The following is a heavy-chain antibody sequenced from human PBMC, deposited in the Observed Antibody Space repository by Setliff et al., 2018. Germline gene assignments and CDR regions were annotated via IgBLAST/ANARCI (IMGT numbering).Heavy chain of an antibody. CDR3: ARDGGEY. D-gene: IGHD3-16*01. Sequence: GGSLRLSCAASVFSFSTYEMNWVRQAPGKGLEWVANIKQDGSERYYVDSVKGRFTISRDNAKNSLYLQMNSLRAEDTAVYYCARDGGEYWGQGTLGTVSS. V-gene: IGHV3-7*01. CDR2: IKQDGSER. J-gene: IGHJ4*02. CDR1: VFSFSTYE.